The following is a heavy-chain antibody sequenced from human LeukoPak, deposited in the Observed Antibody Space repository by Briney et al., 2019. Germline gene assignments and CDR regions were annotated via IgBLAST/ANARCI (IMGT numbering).Heavy chain of an antibody. V-gene: IGHV3-7*05. CDR3: ATWSNAWEFDY. Sequence: PGGSLRLSCAASGFTCSSSWMTWVRQAPGKGLEWVAHINEDGSDKYYVDSVTGRFSISRDNTKNSLYLQMSSLRAEDTAVYYCATWSNAWEFDYWGQGTLVSVSS. J-gene: IGHJ4*02. D-gene: IGHD1-26*01. CDR2: INEDGSDK. CDR1: GFTCSSSW.